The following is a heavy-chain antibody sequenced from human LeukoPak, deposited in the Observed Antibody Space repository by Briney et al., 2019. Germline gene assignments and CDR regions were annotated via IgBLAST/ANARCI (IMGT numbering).Heavy chain of an antibody. D-gene: IGHD3-9*01. Sequence: KTSGPTLVNPTQTLTLTCTFSDFSLSTPGMGVGWIRQPPGKALEWLAFIYYNDDKRYSPSLRSRLTITRDTSKNQVVLAMTNMDPVDTATYYCAHFVVTIDWRSYFDYWGQGALVTVSS. V-gene: IGHV2-5*01. CDR3: AHFVVTIDWRSYFDY. J-gene: IGHJ4*02. CDR1: DFSLSTPGMG. CDR2: IYYNDDK.